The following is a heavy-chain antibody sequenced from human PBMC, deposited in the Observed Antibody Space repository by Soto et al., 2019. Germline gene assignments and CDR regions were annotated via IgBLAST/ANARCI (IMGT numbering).Heavy chain of an antibody. Sequence: GASVKVSCKASGYSFTSLDINWVRQTAGQGLEWMGWMQPSTGRTGYAQKFQGRVTMTRDTSTSTVYMELSSLRAEDTALYYCAKSGAYYDFWSGSYYFDYWGQGTLVTVSS. CDR1: GYSFTSLD. D-gene: IGHD3-3*01. V-gene: IGHV1-8*01. CDR2: MQPSTGRT. J-gene: IGHJ4*02. CDR3: AKSGAYYDFWSGSYYFDY.